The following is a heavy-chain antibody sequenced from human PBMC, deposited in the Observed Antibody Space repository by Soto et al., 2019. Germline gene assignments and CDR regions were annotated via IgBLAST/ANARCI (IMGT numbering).Heavy chain of an antibody. CDR3: AKGGRWLRVYFDS. D-gene: IGHD5-18*01. Sequence: EVQLLESGGGLVQPGGSLRLSCAASGFTFSSYAMSWVRQAPGKGLEWVSVISASGGTTHYADSVKGRFTNSRDNSKSTLFLQMNSLRAEDTAVYYCAKGGRWLRVYFDSWGQGTLVTVSS. V-gene: IGHV3-23*01. CDR1: GFTFSSYA. CDR2: ISASGGTT. J-gene: IGHJ4*02.